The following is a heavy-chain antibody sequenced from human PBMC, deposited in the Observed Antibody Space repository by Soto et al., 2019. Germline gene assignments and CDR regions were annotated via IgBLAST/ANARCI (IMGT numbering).Heavy chain of an antibody. V-gene: IGHV1-2*04. J-gene: IGHJ4*02. Sequence: GASVKVSCKASGHTFTDYYIHWVRQAPGQGLEWMGWINAKSGGINYAQKFQGCVTMTRDTSISTAYMELSRLRSDDTAVYYCARERGATLSPFDYWGQGTLVTVSS. CDR2: INAKSGGI. CDR1: GHTFTDYY. CDR3: ARERGATLSPFDY.